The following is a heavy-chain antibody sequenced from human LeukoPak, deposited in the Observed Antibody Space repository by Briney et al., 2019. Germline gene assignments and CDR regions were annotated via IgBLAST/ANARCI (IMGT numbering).Heavy chain of an antibody. CDR1: GGSISSGSYY. CDR3: ARGYISWNYLGYYYYYMDA. J-gene: IGHJ6*03. CDR2: IYYSGTT. V-gene: IGHV4-39*07. Sequence: SETLSLTCTVSGGSISSGSYYWGWIRQPPGKGLEWIGSIYYSGTTNYNPSLKSRVTISVDTSKNQFSLRLTSVTAADTAVYYCARGYISWNYLGYYYYYMDAWGKGTTVTISS. D-gene: IGHD1-7*01.